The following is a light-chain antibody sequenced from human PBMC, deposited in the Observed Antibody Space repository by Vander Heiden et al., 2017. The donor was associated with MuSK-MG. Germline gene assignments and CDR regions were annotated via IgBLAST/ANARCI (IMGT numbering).Light chain of an antibody. CDR3: QRPEKSPPLT. CDR2: DAS. J-gene: IGKJ5*01. CDR1: QSVRNH. V-gene: IGKV3-11*01. Sequence: ETVLTQSTATLSLSPGERATFSCRASQSVRNHLAWYQQKPGQAPRLLIYDASNRATGIPARFSGSGYGIYFTLTISSLDPEDYAIYYFQRPEKSPPLTFGQGTRLEIK.